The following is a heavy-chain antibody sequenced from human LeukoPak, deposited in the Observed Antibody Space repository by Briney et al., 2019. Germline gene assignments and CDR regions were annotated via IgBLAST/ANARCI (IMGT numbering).Heavy chain of an antibody. CDR3: ARDALTRLIKNSSGWKIRGYYFDY. CDR1: GFTFSSYG. D-gene: IGHD6-19*01. J-gene: IGHJ4*02. V-gene: IGHV3-30*02. Sequence: PGGSLRLSCAASGFTFSSYGMHWVRQAPGKGLEWVAFIRYDGSNKYYADSVKGRSTISRDNSKNTLYLQMNSLRAEDTAVYYCARDALTRLIKNSSGWKIRGYYFDYWGLGTLVTVSS. CDR2: IRYDGSNK.